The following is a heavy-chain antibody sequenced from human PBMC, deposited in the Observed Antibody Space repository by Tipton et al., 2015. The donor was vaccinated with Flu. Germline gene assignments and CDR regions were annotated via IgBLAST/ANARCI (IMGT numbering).Heavy chain of an antibody. V-gene: IGHV4-38-2*01. CDR3: ARASAWAPHY. J-gene: IGHJ4*02. CDR2: IFHTGTT. D-gene: IGHD3-16*01. Sequence: TLSLTCVVSGYSISSGHYWGWIRQTPGKVLEWIGNIFHTGTTYYNPSLKGRVAISVDTSKNRFSLQLKSMTVADTAVYYCARASAWAPHYWGQGTLVTVSS. CDR1: GYSISSGHY.